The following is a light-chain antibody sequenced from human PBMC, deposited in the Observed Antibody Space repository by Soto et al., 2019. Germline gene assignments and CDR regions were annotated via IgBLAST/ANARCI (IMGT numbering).Light chain of an antibody. Sequence: EIVLTQSPATLSLSPGERATLSCRASQSVSSYLAWYQQKPGQAPRLLIYDASNRATGIPARFSGSGSGTDFTLTISSLEREDFAVDYCQQRSNWLTFGGGTKVEIK. CDR3: QQRSNWLT. J-gene: IGKJ4*01. CDR1: QSVSSY. CDR2: DAS. V-gene: IGKV3-11*01.